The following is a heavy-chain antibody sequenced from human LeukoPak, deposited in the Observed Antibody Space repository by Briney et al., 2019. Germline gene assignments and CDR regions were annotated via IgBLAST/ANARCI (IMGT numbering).Heavy chain of an antibody. CDR3: ARGQLWFPLAFDI. CDR2: IYYSGST. D-gene: IGHD5-18*01. CDR1: GGSISSYY. V-gene: IGHV4-59*01. Sequence: SKTLSLTCTVSGGSISSYYWSWIRQPPGKGLEWIGYIYYSGSTNYNPSLKSRVTISVDTSKNQFSLKLSSVTAADTAVYYCARGQLWFPLAFDIWGQGTMVTVSS. J-gene: IGHJ3*02.